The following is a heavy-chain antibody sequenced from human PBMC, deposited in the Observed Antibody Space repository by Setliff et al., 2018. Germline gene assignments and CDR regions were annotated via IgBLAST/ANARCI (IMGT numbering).Heavy chain of an antibody. CDR3: ARASSGWYSAYYYYMDV. J-gene: IGHJ6*03. V-gene: IGHV4-61*09. CDR1: GDSISSRPFY. Sequence: KTSETLSLTCTVSGDSISSRPFYWGWFRQPAGKELEWIGQIYTSWSTNFSPSLKSRVTISLDTSKNQFSLNMTSVTAADTAVYYCARASSGWYSAYYYYMDVWGKGTTVTVSS. D-gene: IGHD6-19*01. CDR2: IYTSWST.